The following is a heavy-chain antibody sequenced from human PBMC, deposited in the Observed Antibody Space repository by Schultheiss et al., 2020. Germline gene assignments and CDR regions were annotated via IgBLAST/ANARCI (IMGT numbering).Heavy chain of an antibody. D-gene: IGHD3-9*01. V-gene: IGHV3-73*01. CDR2: IRSKANSYAT. Sequence: GGSLRLSCAASGFTFSSYAMSWVRQAPGKGLEWVGRIRSKANSYATAYAASVKGRFTISRDDSKNTLYLQMNSLRAEDTAVYYCARHRNRPYDILTGYPDAFDIWGQGTMVTGSS. CDR3: ARHRNRPYDILTGYPDAFDI. J-gene: IGHJ3*02. CDR1: GFTFSSYA.